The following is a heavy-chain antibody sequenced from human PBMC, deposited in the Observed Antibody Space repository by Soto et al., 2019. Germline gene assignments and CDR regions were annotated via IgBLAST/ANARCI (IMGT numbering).Heavy chain of an antibody. CDR1: GFTFSSYA. J-gene: IGHJ4*02. D-gene: IGHD3-3*01. CDR3: ARAAYDFWSGPFDY. CDR2: ISYDGSNK. Sequence: PGGSLRLSCAASGFTFSSYAMHWVRQAPGKGLEWVAVISYDGSNKYYADSVKGRFTISRDNSKNTLYLQMNSLRAEDTAVYYCARAAYDFWSGPFDYWGQGTLVTVSS. V-gene: IGHV3-30-3*01.